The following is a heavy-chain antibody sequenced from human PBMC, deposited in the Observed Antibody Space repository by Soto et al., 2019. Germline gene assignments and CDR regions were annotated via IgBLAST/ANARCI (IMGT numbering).Heavy chain of an antibody. Sequence: EVPVVESGGGLVQPGGSLRLSCAASGFTFSTYSMNWVRQAPGKGLEWVSYISSTGNTIYYPDSVKGRFTISRDTAKKSLYLQMNSLSGEDTAVYYCARSGYFDYWGQGTLVTVSS. D-gene: IGHD2-8*02. CDR2: ISSTGNTI. V-gene: IGHV3-48*01. CDR3: ARSGYFDY. J-gene: IGHJ4*02. CDR1: GFTFSTYS.